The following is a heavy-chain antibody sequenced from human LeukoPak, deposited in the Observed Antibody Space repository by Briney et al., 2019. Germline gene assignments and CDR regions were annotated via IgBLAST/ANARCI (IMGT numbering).Heavy chain of an antibody. CDR1: GGSISSGDFY. D-gene: IGHD1-1*01. CDR2: IYYSGTT. V-gene: IGHV4-31*03. Sequence: SQTLSLTCTVSGGSISSGDFYWSWIRQHPGKGLEWIGYIYYSGTTYYSPSLKSRVTISLDTTKNQFSLKLSSVTAADTAVYYCARPTGSSNNWFDPWGQGTLVTVSS. CDR3: ARPTGSSNNWFDP. J-gene: IGHJ5*02.